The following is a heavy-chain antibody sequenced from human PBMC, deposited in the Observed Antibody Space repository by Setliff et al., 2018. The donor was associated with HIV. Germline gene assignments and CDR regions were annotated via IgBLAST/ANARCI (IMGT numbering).Heavy chain of an antibody. Sequence: SETLSLTCTVSNGSINSGSYYWSWIRQPAGKRLEWIGRTYTSENTNYNPSFKSRVTISVDVSKNQFYLKLSSVTAADTAVYYCARVGYHGSGRYSFDYWGQGTLVTVSS. D-gene: IGHD3-10*01. J-gene: IGHJ4*02. CDR2: TYTSENT. V-gene: IGHV4-61*02. CDR1: NGSINSGSYY. CDR3: ARVGYHGSGRYSFDY.